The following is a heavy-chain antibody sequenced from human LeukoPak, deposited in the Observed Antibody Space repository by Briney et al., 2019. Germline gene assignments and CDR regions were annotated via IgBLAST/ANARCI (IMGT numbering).Heavy chain of an antibody. J-gene: IGHJ4*02. CDR2: FDPEDGET. D-gene: IGHD3-22*01. V-gene: IGHV1-24*01. Sequence: ASVKVSCKVSGYTLTELSMHWVRQAPGKGLEWMGGFDPEDGETIYAQKFQGRVTMTEDTSTDTAYMELSSLRSEDTAVYYCARWYYYDSSGYKAFDYWGQGTLVTVSS. CDR3: ARWYYYDSSGYKAFDY. CDR1: GYTLTELS.